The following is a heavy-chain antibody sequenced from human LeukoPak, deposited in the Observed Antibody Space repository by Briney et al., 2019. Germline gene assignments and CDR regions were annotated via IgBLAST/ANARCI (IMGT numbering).Heavy chain of an antibody. CDR1: GGSFSGYY. CDR3: ARFMITFGGVIVKGIDY. D-gene: IGHD3-16*02. V-gene: IGHV4-34*01. J-gene: IGHJ4*02. Sequence: SETLSLTCAVYGGSFSGYYWSWIRQPPGKGLEWFGEINHSGSTNYNPSLKSRVTISVDTSKNQFSLKLSSVTAADTAVYYCARFMITFGGVIVKGIDYWGQGTLVTVSS. CDR2: INHSGST.